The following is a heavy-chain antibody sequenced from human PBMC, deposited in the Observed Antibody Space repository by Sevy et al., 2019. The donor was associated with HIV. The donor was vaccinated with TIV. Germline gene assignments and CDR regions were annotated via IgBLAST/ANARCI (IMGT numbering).Heavy chain of an antibody. CDR3: ARGLFDY. J-gene: IGHJ4*02. V-gene: IGHV4-61*01. CDR1: GDSVSGGNYY. Sequence: SETLSLTCTVSGDSVSGGNYYWSWIRQPPGKGLEWIGYIYYSGSTNYNPSLKSRVTISIDTSKNQFSLRLTSVTAEDTAVYYCARGLFDYWGQGTLVTVSS. CDR2: IYYSGST.